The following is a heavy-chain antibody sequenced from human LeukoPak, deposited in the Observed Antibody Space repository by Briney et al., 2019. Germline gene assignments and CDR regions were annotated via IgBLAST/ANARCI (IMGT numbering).Heavy chain of an antibody. V-gene: IGHV4-61*02. CDR3: ARLSGNFWYFDY. CDR1: GGSISSGGYS. J-gene: IGHJ4*02. CDR2: IYTGGST. Sequence: PSETLSLTCAVSGGSISSGGYSWSWIRQPAGKGLEFIGRIYTGGSTNYNPSLKSRVSMSVDTSKNQFSLKLNSVTAADTAVYYCARLSGNFWYFDYWGQGTLVTVSS. D-gene: IGHD5-12*01.